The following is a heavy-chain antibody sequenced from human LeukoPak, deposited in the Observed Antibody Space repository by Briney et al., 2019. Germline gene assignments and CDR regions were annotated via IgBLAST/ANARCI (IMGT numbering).Heavy chain of an antibody. CDR3: ARDRLRYYYYYGMDV. CDR1: GFTFSSYG. CDR2: IWYDGSNK. V-gene: IGHV3-33*01. J-gene: IGHJ6*02. Sequence: GGSLRLSCAASGFTFSSYGMHWVRQAPGKGLEWVAVIWYDGSNKYYADSVKGRFTIPRDNSRNTLYLQMNSLRAEDTAVYYCARDRLRYYYYYGMDVWGQGTTVTVSS. D-gene: IGHD4-17*01.